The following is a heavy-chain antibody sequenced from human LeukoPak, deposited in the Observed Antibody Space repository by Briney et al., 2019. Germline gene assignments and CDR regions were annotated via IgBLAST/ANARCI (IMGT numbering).Heavy chain of an antibody. CDR2: INQDGSAR. D-gene: IGHD4-11*01. Sequence: GGSPRLSCVASEFTFSRFWMSWVRQAPGKGLEWVAHINQDGSARYYVDSVKGRFTISRDNAQDSVFLQMNSLIAEDTAVYFCAREGYSSSAATYWGQGTLVAVSS. CDR3: AREGYSSSAATY. CDR1: EFTFSRFW. V-gene: IGHV3-7*01. J-gene: IGHJ4*02.